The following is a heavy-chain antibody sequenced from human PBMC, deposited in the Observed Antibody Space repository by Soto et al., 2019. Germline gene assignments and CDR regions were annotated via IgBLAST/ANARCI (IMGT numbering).Heavy chain of an antibody. Sequence: EVQLVESGGGLVQPGGALRLFFAVSGFTFSSDWMPWVRQAPGKGLVWVSRINSDGSSTSYADSVKGRFTISRDNAKNTLYLQMNSLRAEDTAVYYCASTVVTGYWGQGTLVTVSS. CDR1: GFTFSSDW. CDR3: ASTVVTGY. D-gene: IGHD2-15*01. J-gene: IGHJ4*02. CDR2: INSDGSST. V-gene: IGHV3-74*01.